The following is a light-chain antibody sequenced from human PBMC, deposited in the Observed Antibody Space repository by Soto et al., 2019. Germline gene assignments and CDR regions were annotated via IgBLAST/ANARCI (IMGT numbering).Light chain of an antibody. J-gene: IGKJ4*01. CDR2: GAS. CDR3: QQYGSSPH. CDR1: QSVSSSY. Sequence: EIVLTQSPGTLSLSPGERATLSCRASQSVSSSYLAWYQQKPGQAPRLLIYGASSRATGIPDRFSGSGSGTGFTLTISRLEPEDFAVYYCQQYGSSPHFGGGTKVEIK. V-gene: IGKV3-20*01.